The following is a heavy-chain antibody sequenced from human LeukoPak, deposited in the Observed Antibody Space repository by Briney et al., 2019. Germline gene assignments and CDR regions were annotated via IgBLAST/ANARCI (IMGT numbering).Heavy chain of an antibody. D-gene: IGHD6-19*01. Sequence: ASVKVSCKASGYTFTGYYMHWVRQAPGQGLEWMGWINPNSGGTNYAQKFQGRVTMTRDTSISTAYMELSRLRSDDTAVYYCASSTAVAGSYYYYYYYMDVWGKGTTVTVSS. CDR3: ASSTAVAGSYYYYYYYMDV. CDR2: INPNSGGT. V-gene: IGHV1-2*02. J-gene: IGHJ6*03. CDR1: GYTFTGYY.